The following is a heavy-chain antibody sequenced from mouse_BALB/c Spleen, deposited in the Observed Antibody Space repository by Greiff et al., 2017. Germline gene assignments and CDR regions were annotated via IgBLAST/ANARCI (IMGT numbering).Heavy chain of an antibody. J-gene: IGHJ3*01. Sequence: QVQLQQSGPELVKPGASVKISCKASGYAFSSSWMNWVKQRPGQGLEWIGRIYPGDGDANYNGKFKGKATLTADKSSSTAYMQLSSLTSVDSEVYFSEKTGERGGYDGFAYWGQGTLVTVSA. CDR1: GYAFSSSW. CDR2: IYPGDGDA. V-gene: IGHV1-82*01. CDR3: EKTGERGGYDGFAY. D-gene: IGHD2-2*01.